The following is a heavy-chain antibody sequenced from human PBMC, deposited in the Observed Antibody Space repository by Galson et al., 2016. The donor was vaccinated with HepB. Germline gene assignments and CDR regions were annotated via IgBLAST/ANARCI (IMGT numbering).Heavy chain of an antibody. V-gene: IGHV3-23*01. D-gene: IGHD2-2*01. Sequence: SLRLSCAASGFTFSSYAMSWVRQAPGKGLEWVSAISGSGGSTYYADSVKGRFTISRDNSKNTLYLQMNSLRAEDTAVYYYAKGNIVQVPAAPYAWGQGALVTVSS. CDR2: ISGSGGST. CDR3: AKGNIVQVPAAPYA. CDR1: GFTFSSYA. J-gene: IGHJ5*02.